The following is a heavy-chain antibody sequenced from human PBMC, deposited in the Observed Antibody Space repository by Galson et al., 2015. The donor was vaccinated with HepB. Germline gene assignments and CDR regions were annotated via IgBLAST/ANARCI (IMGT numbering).Heavy chain of an antibody. J-gene: IGHJ6*02. V-gene: IGHV1-3*01. D-gene: IGHD6-13*01. CDR2: INAGNGNT. CDR1: GYTFTSYA. CDR3: ARELPGIAAAGPINYYYYGMDV. Sequence: SVKVSCKASGYTFTSYAMHWVRQAPGQRLEWMGWINAGNGNTKYSQKFQGRVTITRDTSASTAYMELSSLRSEDTAVYYCARELPGIAAAGPINYYYYGMDVWGQGTTVTVSS.